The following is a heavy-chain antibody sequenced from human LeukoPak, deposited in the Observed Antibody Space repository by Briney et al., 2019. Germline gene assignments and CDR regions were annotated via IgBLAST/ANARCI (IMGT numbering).Heavy chain of an antibody. CDR2: ISGGGST. J-gene: IGHJ4*02. D-gene: IGHD3-9*01. CDR3: VKGDNNILTGYYNSFDY. CDR1: GITLSNYA. V-gene: IGHV3-23*01. Sequence: GGSLRLSCAASGITLSNYAMSWVRQAPGKGLEWVSGISGGGSTYYADSVKGRFIISRDNSKNTLFLQMNSLRAEDTALYYCVKGDNNILTGYYNSFDYWGQGTLVTVSS.